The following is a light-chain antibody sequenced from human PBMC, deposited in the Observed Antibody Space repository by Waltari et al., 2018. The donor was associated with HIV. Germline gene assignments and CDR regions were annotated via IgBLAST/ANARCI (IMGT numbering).Light chain of an antibody. CDR2: QDN. CDR1: KLGTKY. Sequence: SSELIQPHSLSVSPGQTASITCSGDKLGTKYASWYQQKPGQSPVLVMYQDNKRPSDIPERFSGSNSGDTATLTISGTQALDEADYYCQAWDTSGVVFGGGTKLTVL. J-gene: IGLJ2*01. CDR3: QAWDTSGVV. V-gene: IGLV3-1*01.